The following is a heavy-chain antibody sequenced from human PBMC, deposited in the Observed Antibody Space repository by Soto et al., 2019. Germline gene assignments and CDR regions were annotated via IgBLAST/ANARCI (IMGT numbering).Heavy chain of an antibody. CDR3: ARDLGGYDLYGPDT. J-gene: IGHJ5*02. CDR1: GDTFTDSS. V-gene: IGHV1-2*02. D-gene: IGHD5-12*01. Sequence: ASVKVSCKTSGDTFTDSSMHWVRQAPGQGLEWMGWINLNSGDTNYAGKFRGRVTMTRDTSIITAYMELTRLKSDDTAVYYCARDLGGYDLYGPDTWGQGTLVTVSS. CDR2: INLNSGDT.